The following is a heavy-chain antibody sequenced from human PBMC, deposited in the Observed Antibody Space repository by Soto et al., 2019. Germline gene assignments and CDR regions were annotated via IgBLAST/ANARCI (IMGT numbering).Heavy chain of an antibody. CDR2: INSDGSST. CDR1: GFTFSSYW. CDR3: ARDRSPKYNWNYDAFDI. Sequence: EVQLVESGGGLVQPGGSLRLSCAASGFTFSSYWMHWVRQAPGKGLVWVSRINSDGSSTSYGDSVKGRFTISRDNAKNTLYLQMNSLRAEDTAVYYCARDRSPKYNWNYDAFDIWGQGTMVTVSS. J-gene: IGHJ3*02. D-gene: IGHD1-7*01. V-gene: IGHV3-74*01.